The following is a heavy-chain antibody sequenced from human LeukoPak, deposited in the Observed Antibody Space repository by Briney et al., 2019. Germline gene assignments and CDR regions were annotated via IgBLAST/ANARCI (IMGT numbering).Heavy chain of an antibody. CDR1: GGSISSYY. J-gene: IGHJ4*02. V-gene: IGHV4-59*01. Sequence: SETLSLTCTVSGGSISSYYWSWIRQPPGKGLEWIGYIYYSGSTNYNPSLKSRVTISVDTSKNQFSLKLSSVTAADTAVYYCASAKYSSSWYYFDYWGRGTLVTVSS. CDR2: IYYSGST. CDR3: ASAKYSSSWYYFDY. D-gene: IGHD6-13*01.